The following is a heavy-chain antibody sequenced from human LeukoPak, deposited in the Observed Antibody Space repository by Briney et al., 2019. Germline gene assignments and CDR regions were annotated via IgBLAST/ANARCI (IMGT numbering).Heavy chain of an antibody. J-gene: IGHJ3*02. V-gene: IGHV3-48*03. CDR2: ISSRGTTI. Sequence: GGSLRLSCAASGFTFSSYEMNWVRQAPGKGLEWVSYISSRGTTIYNADSVKGRFTISRDNAKNSLYLQINSLRAEDTAVYYCARDSIVDGAFDIWGQGTMVTVSS. D-gene: IGHD2-15*01. CDR3: ARDSIVDGAFDI. CDR1: GFTFSSYE.